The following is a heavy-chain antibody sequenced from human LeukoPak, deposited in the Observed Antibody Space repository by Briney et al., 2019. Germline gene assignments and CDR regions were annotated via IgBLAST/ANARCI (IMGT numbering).Heavy chain of an antibody. CDR1: GFTFSSYA. V-gene: IGHV3-23*01. D-gene: IGHD3-16*01. CDR2: ISGSGGTT. CDR3: AKGALSARTLGFCDY. J-gene: IGHJ4*02. Sequence: GSLSLYCAASGFTFSSYAMSWVGQAPGKGLEWVSAISGSGGTTYYADSVKGRFTISRDNSKNTLYLLMNSLRAEDTAVYYCAKGALSARTLGFCDYWGQGTLVSVSS.